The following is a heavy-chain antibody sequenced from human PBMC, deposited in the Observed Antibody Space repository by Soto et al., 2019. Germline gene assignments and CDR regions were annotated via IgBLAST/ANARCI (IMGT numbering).Heavy chain of an antibody. Sequence: ASVKVSCKASGGSFSSYAISWVRQAPGQGLEWMGGIIPIFGTPTYAQKFQGRVTITADESTSTAYMELSSLRSEDAAVYYCAREYRSSSGRFDNWGQGTLVTVSS. D-gene: IGHD6-6*01. CDR3: AREYRSSSGRFDN. CDR2: IIPIFGTP. V-gene: IGHV1-69*13. J-gene: IGHJ4*02. CDR1: GGSFSSYA.